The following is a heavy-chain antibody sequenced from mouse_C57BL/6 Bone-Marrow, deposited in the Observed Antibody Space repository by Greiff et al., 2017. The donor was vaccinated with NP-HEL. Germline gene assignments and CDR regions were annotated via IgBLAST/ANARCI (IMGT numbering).Heavy chain of an antibody. CDR3: ARGTTVVAYYFDY. J-gene: IGHJ2*01. V-gene: IGHV1-55*01. D-gene: IGHD1-1*01. Sequence: VQLQQPGAELVKPGASVKMSCKASGYTFTSYWITWVKQRPGQGLEWIGDIYPGSGSTNYNEKFKSKATLTVDTSSSTAYMQLSSLTSEDSAVYYCARGTTVVAYYFDYWGKGTTLTVSS. CDR2: IYPGSGST. CDR1: GYTFTSYW.